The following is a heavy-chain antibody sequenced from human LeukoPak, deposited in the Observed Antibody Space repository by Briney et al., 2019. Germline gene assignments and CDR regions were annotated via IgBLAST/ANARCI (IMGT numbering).Heavy chain of an antibody. J-gene: IGHJ4*02. V-gene: IGHV3-21*01. CDR3: AIELRRSSTSQ. CDR2: ISSSSSYI. CDR1: GFTFSSYS. D-gene: IGHD2-2*01. Sequence: GGSLRLSCAASGFTFSSYSMNWVRQAPGKGLEWVSSISSSSSYIYYADSVKGRFTISRDNAKNSLYLQMYSLRAEDTAVYYDAIELRRSSTSQWGQGTLVTVSS.